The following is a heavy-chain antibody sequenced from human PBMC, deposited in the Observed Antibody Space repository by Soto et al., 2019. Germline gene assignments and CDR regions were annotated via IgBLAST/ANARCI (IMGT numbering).Heavy chain of an antibody. V-gene: IGHV4-39*01. J-gene: IGHJ4*02. D-gene: IGHD3-9*01. CDR1: GDSINSDKYY. Sequence: SETLSLTCSVSGDSINSDKYYWGWIRQPPGKGLEWIGSIYYRGNTYYNPSLQTRVTISLDKSKSQFSLKLTSVTAADSAVYFCARLEGLATISYYFDFWSQGPLVTVSS. CDR2: IYYRGNT. CDR3: ARLEGLATISYYFDF.